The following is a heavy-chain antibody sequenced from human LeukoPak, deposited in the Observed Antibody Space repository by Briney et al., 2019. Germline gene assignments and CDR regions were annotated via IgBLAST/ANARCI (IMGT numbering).Heavy chain of an antibody. D-gene: IGHD1-7*01. V-gene: IGHV3-7*01. CDR3: ARWEIRGTAHQLDY. CDR1: GFTLSSHW. Sequence: GGSLRLSCAASGFTLSSHWMTWVRQAPGKGLEWVANINQDGSAKYCVGSVKGRFTISRDNAKNSMYLQMNSLRAEDTAVYYCARWEIRGTAHQLDYWGQGTLVTASS. J-gene: IGHJ4*02. CDR2: INQDGSAK.